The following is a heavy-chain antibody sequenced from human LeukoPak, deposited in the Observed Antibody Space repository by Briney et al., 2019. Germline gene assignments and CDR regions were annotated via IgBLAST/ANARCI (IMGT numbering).Heavy chain of an antibody. V-gene: IGHV4-39*01. D-gene: IGHD6-6*01. CDR3: ARRHSSSSKVAGNYFDY. CDR2: IYYSGST. J-gene: IGHJ4*02. CDR1: GGSISSSSYY. Sequence: SETLSLTCTDSGGSISSSSYYWGWIRQPPGKGLEWIGSIYYSGSTYYNPSLKSRVTISVDTSKNQFSLKLSSVTAADTAVYYCARRHSSSSKVAGNYFDYWGQGTLVTVSS.